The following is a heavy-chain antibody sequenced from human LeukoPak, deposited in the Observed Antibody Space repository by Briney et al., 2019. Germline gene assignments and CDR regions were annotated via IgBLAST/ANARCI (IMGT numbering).Heavy chain of an antibody. V-gene: IGHV4-59*01. J-gene: IGHJ4*02. CDR3: AREASRAGTYYLDY. CDR2: IYYSGST. Sequence: SETLSLTCTVSGGSINSYYWSWIRQPPGKGLEWIGYIYYSGSTSYNPSLKSRVTISVDTSKNQFSLKLRSVTAADTAVYFCAREASRAGTYYLDYWGQGTLPTVSS. CDR1: GGSINSYY. D-gene: IGHD3-10*01.